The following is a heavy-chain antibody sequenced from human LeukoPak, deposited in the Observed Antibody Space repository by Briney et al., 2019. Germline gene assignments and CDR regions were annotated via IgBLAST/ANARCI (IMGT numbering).Heavy chain of an antibody. Sequence: KPGGSLRLSCAASGFTFSSYSMNWVRQAPGKGLEWVSSISSSTYIYYADSVKGRFTISRDNAKNSLYLQMNSLRVEDTAVYYCARGVNRFDPWGQGTLVTVSS. D-gene: IGHD3-10*01. V-gene: IGHV3-21*01. CDR3: ARGVNRFDP. CDR2: ISSSTYI. J-gene: IGHJ5*02. CDR1: GFTFSSYS.